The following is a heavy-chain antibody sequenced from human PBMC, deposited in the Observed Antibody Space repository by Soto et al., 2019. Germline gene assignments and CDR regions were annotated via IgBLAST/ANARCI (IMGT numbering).Heavy chain of an antibody. J-gene: IGHJ3*02. V-gene: IGHV1-46*01. CDR1: GYTFTSYS. Sequence: ASVKVSCKASGYTFTSYSMHWVRQAPGQGLEWMGIINPSGGSTRYAQKFQGRVTMTRDTSTSTVYMELSSLRSVDTAVYYCARELAGHDAFDIWGQGTMVTXSS. CDR2: INPSGGST. CDR3: ARELAGHDAFDI. D-gene: IGHD5-12*01.